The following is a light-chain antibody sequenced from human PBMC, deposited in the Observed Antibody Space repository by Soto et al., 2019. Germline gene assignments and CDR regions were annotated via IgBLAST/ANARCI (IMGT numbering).Light chain of an antibody. CDR3: QQYNSYST. Sequence: DIQMTQSPSTLSASVGDRVTITCRASQSISTRLAWYQQKPGKAPKLLIYKASTLESGVPSNFSGSGSGTEFTLTISSLQPDDFATYYCQQYNSYSTFGQGTKVDIK. CDR1: QSISTR. CDR2: KAS. J-gene: IGKJ1*01. V-gene: IGKV1-5*03.